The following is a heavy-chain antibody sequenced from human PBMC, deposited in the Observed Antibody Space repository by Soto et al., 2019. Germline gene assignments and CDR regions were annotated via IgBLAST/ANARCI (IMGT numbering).Heavy chain of an antibody. CDR3: ARVFGFWSGYLYYYYGMDV. V-gene: IGHV4-59*01. J-gene: IGHJ6*02. D-gene: IGHD3-3*01. CDR1: GGSISSYY. Sequence: SETLSLTCTVSGGSISSYYWSWIRQPPGKGLGWIGYIYYSGSTNYNPSLKSRVTISVDTSKNQFSLKLSSVTAADTAVYYCARVFGFWSGYLYYYYGMDVWGQGTTVTVSS. CDR2: IYYSGST.